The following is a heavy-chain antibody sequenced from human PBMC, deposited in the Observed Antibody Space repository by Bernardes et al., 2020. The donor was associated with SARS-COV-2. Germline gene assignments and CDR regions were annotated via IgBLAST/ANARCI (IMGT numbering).Heavy chain of an antibody. Sequence: GGSLRLSCAASGFTFSSYGMHWVRQAPGKGLEWVAIISYDGSNKYYADSVRGRFTISRDNSKNTLYLQMNSLRAEDTAVYYCAKDNEPLVYYYDRSGFYGENWFDPWGQGTLVTVSS. D-gene: IGHD3-22*01. V-gene: IGHV3-30*18. CDR2: ISYDGSNK. CDR1: GFTFSSYG. CDR3: AKDNEPLVYYYDRSGFYGENWFDP. J-gene: IGHJ5*02.